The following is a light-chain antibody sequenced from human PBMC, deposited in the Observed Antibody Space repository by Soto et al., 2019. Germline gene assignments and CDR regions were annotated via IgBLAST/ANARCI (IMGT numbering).Light chain of an antibody. Sequence: ELVMTQSPATLSVSPGERATLSCRASQSVSSNLAWYQQKPGQAPRLLIYGASTRATGIPARFSGSGSGTEFTLTISSLQSEDFAVYYCQQYNNWPPLTFGQGTKGDNK. CDR2: GAS. CDR3: QQYNNWPPLT. J-gene: IGKJ1*01. CDR1: QSVSSN. V-gene: IGKV3-15*01.